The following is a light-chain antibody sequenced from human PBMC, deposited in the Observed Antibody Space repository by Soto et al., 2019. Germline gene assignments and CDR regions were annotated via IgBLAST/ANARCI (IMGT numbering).Light chain of an antibody. V-gene: IGKV1-27*01. J-gene: IGKJ4*01. CDR1: QGISND. CDR2: AAS. Sequence: DIQMTQSPSSLSASVGDRVTITCRASQGISNDLAWYQQKPGKVPKLLIYAASTLQSGVPSRFGGSGSGTDFTLTISSLQPEDVATYYCQKYNSAPHTFGGGTKVEIK. CDR3: QKYNSAPHT.